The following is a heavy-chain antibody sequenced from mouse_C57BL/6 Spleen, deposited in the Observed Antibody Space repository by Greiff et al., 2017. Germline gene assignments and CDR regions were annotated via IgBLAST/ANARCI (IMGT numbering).Heavy chain of an antibody. CDR1: GYTFTEYT. CDR2: FYPGSGSI. Sequence: QVQLQQSGAELVKPGASVKLSCKASGYTFTEYTIHWVKQRSGQGLEWIGWFYPGSGSIKYNEKFKDKATLTAAKSSSTVYMELSRLTSEDAAVYFYGRREDRLGYFDVWGTGTTVTVSS. D-gene: IGHD4-1*01. CDR3: GRREDRLGYFDV. J-gene: IGHJ1*03. V-gene: IGHV1-62-2*01.